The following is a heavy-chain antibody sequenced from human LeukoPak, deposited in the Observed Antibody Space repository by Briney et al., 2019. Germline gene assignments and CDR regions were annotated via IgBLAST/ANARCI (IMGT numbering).Heavy chain of an antibody. CDR2: ISSSGSTK. Sequence: GGSLRLSCGASGITFSSYSMNWVRQAPGKGLEWVSYISSSGSTKYYADSVKGRFTISRDNARNSLYLQMNSLRAEDTAVYYCARHGVPAATRSWFDPWGQGTLVTVSS. J-gene: IGHJ5*02. D-gene: IGHD2-2*01. CDR1: GITFSSYS. V-gene: IGHV3-48*01. CDR3: ARHGVPAATRSWFDP.